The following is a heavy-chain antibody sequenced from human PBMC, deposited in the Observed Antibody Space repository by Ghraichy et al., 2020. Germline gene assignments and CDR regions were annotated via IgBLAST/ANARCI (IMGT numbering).Heavy chain of an antibody. CDR3: AHSSAGGGAFDI. V-gene: IGHV2-5*02. CDR2: IYWDDDK. D-gene: IGHD6-13*01. J-gene: IGHJ3*02. Sequence: SGPTLVKPTQTLTLTCTFSEFSLSTNGVGVGWIRQPPGKALEWLALIYWDDDKRYSPSLKYRLSITKDTSKNQVVLTMTNMDPVDTATYYCAHSSAGGGAFDIWGQGTLVTVSS. CDR1: EFSLSTNGVG.